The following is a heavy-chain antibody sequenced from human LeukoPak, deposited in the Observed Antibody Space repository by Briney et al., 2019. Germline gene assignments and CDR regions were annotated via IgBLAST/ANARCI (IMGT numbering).Heavy chain of an antibody. Sequence: GGSLRLSCAASGFTFSSYAMSWARQAPGKGLEWVSAISGSGGSTNYEDSVKGRFTISRDNSKNTLYLQMNSLRAEDTAVYYCAKDNFYDSSGAYGLEVWGQGTTVTVSS. CDR1: GFTFSSYA. CDR2: ISGSGGST. V-gene: IGHV3-23*01. CDR3: AKDNFYDSSGAYGLEV. D-gene: IGHD3-22*01. J-gene: IGHJ6*02.